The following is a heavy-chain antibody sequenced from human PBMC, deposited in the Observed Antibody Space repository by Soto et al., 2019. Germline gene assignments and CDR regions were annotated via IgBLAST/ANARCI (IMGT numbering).Heavy chain of an antibody. V-gene: IGHV4-59*08. Sequence: TLSLTCTVSGGSISSYYWSWIRQPPGKGLEWVGHIYYSGSTNYNPSLKSRVTISVDTSKNQFSLKLSSVTAADTAVYYCARQNCSSTSCYSWVSWFDPWGQGTLVTVSS. CDR2: IYYSGST. D-gene: IGHD2-2*01. CDR1: GGSISSYY. CDR3: ARQNCSSTSCYSWVSWFDP. J-gene: IGHJ5*02.